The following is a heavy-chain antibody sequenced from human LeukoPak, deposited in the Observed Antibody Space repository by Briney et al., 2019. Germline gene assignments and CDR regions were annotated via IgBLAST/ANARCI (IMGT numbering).Heavy chain of an antibody. CDR2: TYYRSKWYN. CDR1: GDSVSSNSAA. V-gene: IGHV6-1*01. D-gene: IGHD2-15*01. J-gene: IGHJ5*02. CDR3: AREPDLRYCSGGSCYVTWFDP. Sequence: SQTLSLTCAISGDSVSSNSAAWNWIRQSPSRGLEWLGRTYYRSKWYNDYAVSVKSRITINPDTSKNQFSLQLNSVTPEDTAVYYRAREPDLRYCSGGSCYVTWFDPWGQGTLVTVSS.